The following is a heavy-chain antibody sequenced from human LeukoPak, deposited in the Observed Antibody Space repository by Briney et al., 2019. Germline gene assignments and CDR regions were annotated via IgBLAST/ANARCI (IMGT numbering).Heavy chain of an antibody. CDR2: IYYSGST. Sequence: PSETLSLTCTVSGGSISSSSYYWGWIRQPPGKGPEWIGSIYYSGSTYYNPSLKSRVTISVDTSKNQFSLKLSSVTAADTAVYYCARQGQQLSFDYWGQGTLVTVSS. V-gene: IGHV4-39*01. CDR3: ARQGQQLSFDY. D-gene: IGHD6-13*01. CDR1: GGSISSSSYY. J-gene: IGHJ4*02.